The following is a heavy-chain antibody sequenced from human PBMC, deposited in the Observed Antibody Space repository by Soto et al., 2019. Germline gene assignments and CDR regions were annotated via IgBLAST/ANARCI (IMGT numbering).Heavy chain of an antibody. CDR3: ARDKRGYSGYDYLYYFDY. CDR1: GFTFSSYG. D-gene: IGHD5-12*01. V-gene: IGHV3-66*01. Sequence: SLRLSCAASGFTFSSYGMHWVRQAPGKGLEWVSVIYSGGSTYYADSVKGRFTISRDNSKNTLYLQMNSLRAEDTAVYYCARDKRGYSGYDYLYYFDYWGQGTLVTVS. CDR2: IYSGGST. J-gene: IGHJ4*02.